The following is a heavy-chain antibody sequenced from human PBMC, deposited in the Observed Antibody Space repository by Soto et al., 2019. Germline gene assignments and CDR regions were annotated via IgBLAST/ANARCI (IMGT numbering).Heavy chain of an antibody. CDR2: IYYSGST. D-gene: IGHD5-18*01. J-gene: IGHJ5*02. Sequence: SETLSLTCTVSGGSISSYYWSWIRQPPGKGLEWIGYIYYSGSTYYNPSLKSRVTISVDTSKNQFSLKLSSVTAADTAVYYCARYSYGFFSWARKENWFDPWGQGTLVTVSS. V-gene: IGHV4-59*08. CDR3: ARYSYGFFSWARKENWFDP. CDR1: GGSISSYY.